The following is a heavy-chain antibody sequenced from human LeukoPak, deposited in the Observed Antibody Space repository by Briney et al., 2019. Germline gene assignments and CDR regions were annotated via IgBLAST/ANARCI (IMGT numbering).Heavy chain of an antibody. CDR2: INPNIGGT. J-gene: IGHJ4*02. V-gene: IGHV1-2*07. D-gene: IGHD3-22*01. Sequence: GASVKVSCKASGYTFTGYYMHWVRQAPGQGLEWMGWINPNIGGTNYAHKFQGMVTITRDTAISTAYMDLSRLRSDDTAVYYCATPGYYFDGSGYYPLTYWGQGTLVTVSS. CDR1: GYTFTGYY. CDR3: ATPGYYFDGSGYYPLTY.